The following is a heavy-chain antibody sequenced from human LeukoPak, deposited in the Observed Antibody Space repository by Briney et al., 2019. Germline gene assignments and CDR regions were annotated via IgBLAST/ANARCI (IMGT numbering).Heavy chain of an antibody. Sequence: RGSLRLSCAASGFTVSSNYMSWVRQAPGKGLEWVSVIYSGGSTYYADSVKGRFTISRDNTKNTLYLQMNSLRAEDTAVYYCARDWYDILTGSYYFDYWGQGTLVTVSS. CDR3: ARDWYDILTGSYYFDY. J-gene: IGHJ4*02. D-gene: IGHD3-9*01. CDR2: IYSGGST. CDR1: GFTVSSNY. V-gene: IGHV3-66*01.